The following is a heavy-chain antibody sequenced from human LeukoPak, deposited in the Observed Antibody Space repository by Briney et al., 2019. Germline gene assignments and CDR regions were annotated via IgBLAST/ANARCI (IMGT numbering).Heavy chain of an antibody. V-gene: IGHV4-4*09. Sequence: PSETLSLTCTVSGGSISSYYWSWIRQPPGKGLEWIGYIYTSGSTNYNPSFKSRVTISVDTSKNQFSLKLSSVTAADTAVYYCARGADYYGSGGPNWFDPWGQGTLVTVSS. J-gene: IGHJ5*02. CDR3: ARGADYYGSGGPNWFDP. CDR2: IYTSGST. D-gene: IGHD3-10*01. CDR1: GGSISSYY.